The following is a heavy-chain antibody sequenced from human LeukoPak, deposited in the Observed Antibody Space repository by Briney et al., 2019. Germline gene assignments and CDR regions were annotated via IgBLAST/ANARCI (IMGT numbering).Heavy chain of an antibody. D-gene: IGHD3-10*01. J-gene: IGHJ4*02. CDR1: GFTFSSYA. V-gene: IGHV3-23*01. CDR2: ISGSGGST. Sequence: GGSLRLFCAASGFTFSSYAMSWVRQAPGKGLEWVSAISGSGGSTYYADSVKGRFTISRDNSKDTLYLQMNSLRAEDTAVYYCAKGANYYGSGTILGYWGQGTLVTVSS. CDR3: AKGANYYGSGTILGY.